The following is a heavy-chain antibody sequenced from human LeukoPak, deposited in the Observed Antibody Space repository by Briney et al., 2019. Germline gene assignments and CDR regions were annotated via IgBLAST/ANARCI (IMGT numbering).Heavy chain of an antibody. J-gene: IGHJ4*02. D-gene: IGHD3-22*01. V-gene: IGHV4-59*08. Sequence: SETLSLTCTVSGGSISSDDWSWIRQPPGKGLGGIGYIYYSGITNYNPYLKSRVTISVDTSKNQFSLKLSSVTAADTAVYYCARLHYDSSGYYYFDYWGQGTLVTVSS. CDR3: ARLHYDSSGYYYFDY. CDR2: IYYSGIT. CDR1: GGSISSDD.